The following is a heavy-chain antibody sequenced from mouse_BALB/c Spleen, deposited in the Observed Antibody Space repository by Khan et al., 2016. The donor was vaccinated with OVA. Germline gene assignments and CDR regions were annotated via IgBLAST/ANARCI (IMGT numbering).Heavy chain of an antibody. CDR2: IDPANGNT. D-gene: IGHD1-3*01. CDR3: ASINA. CDR1: GYNITDTY. V-gene: IGHV14-3*02. J-gene: IGHJ2*01. Sequence: VQLKESGAELVKPGASVKLSCTASGYNITDTYMHWVKQRPEQGLEWIGRIDPANGNTKYDPKFQGKATITADTSSNTAYLQLSSLTSEDTAVYYCASINAWGQGTTLTVSS.